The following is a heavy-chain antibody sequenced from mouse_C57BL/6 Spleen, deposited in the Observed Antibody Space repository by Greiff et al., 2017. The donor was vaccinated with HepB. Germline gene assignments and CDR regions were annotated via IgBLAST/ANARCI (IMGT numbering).Heavy chain of an antibody. CDR2: IDPSDSYT. V-gene: IGHV1-50*01. CDR1: GYTFTSYW. D-gene: IGHD1-1*01. Sequence: VQLQQSGAELVKPGASVKLSCKASGYTFTSYWMQWVKQRPGQGLEWIGEIDPSDSYTNYNQKFKGKATLTVDTSSSTAYMQLSSLTSEDSAVYYCARGDYGSRTWYFDVWGTGTTVTVSS. J-gene: IGHJ1*03. CDR3: ARGDYGSRTWYFDV.